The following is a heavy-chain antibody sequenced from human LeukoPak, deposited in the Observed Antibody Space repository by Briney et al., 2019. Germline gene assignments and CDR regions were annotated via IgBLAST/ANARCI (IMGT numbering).Heavy chain of an antibody. J-gene: IGHJ4*02. CDR1: GGSISSYY. CDR3: ASSEQQIDY. CDR2: IYYSGST. Sequence: SDTLSLTCTVSGGSISSYYWSWIRQPAGKGLEWIGSIYYSGSTYYNPSLKSRVTISVDTSKNQFSLKLSSVTAADTAVYYCASSEQQIDYWGQGTLVTVSS. V-gene: IGHV4-59*05. D-gene: IGHD6-13*01.